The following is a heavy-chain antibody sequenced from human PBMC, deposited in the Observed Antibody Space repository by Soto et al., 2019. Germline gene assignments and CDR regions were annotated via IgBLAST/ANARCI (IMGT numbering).Heavy chain of an antibody. CDR3: ASISYEQLW. D-gene: IGHD1-1*01. CDR2: IFYSGST. J-gene: IGHJ4*02. Sequence: QLQLQESGPGLVKPSETLSLTCTVSGGSISSSTYYWGWIRQSPGKGLEWIGSIFYSGSTYFNPSFKSRVTISEETSKNQFSLKLNSVTVADTDIYYCASISYEQLWWGQGTLVTVSS. V-gene: IGHV4-39*01. CDR1: GGSISSSTYY.